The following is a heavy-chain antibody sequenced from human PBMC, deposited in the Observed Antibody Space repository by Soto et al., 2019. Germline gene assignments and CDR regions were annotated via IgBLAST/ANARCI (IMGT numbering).Heavy chain of an antibody. CDR1: GGSISSSSYY. CDR3: ARQDCSSTSCPNYYFDY. V-gene: IGHV4-39*01. Sequence: PSETLSLTCTVSGGSISSSSYYWGWIRQPPGKGLEWIGSIYYSGSTYYNPSLKSRVTISVDTSKNQFSLKLSSVTAADTAVYYCARQDCSSTSCPNYYFDYWGQGTLVTVSS. CDR2: IYYSGST. J-gene: IGHJ4*02. D-gene: IGHD2-2*01.